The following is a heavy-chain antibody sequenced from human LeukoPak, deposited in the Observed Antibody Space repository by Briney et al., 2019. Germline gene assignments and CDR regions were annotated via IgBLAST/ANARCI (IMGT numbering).Heavy chain of an antibody. D-gene: IGHD3-22*01. CDR3: ARLPTCYYDSSGYS. Sequence: PSETLSLTCTVPGGSISSYYWSWIRQPPGKGLEWIGYIYYSGSTNYNPSLKSRVTISVDTSKNQFSLKLSSVTAADTAVYYCARLPTCYYDSSGYSWGQGTLVTVSS. CDR2: IYYSGST. V-gene: IGHV4-59*08. J-gene: IGHJ5*02. CDR1: GGSISSYY.